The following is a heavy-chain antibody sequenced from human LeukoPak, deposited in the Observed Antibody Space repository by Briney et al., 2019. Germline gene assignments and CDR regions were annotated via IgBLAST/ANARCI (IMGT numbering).Heavy chain of an antibody. J-gene: IGHJ4*02. Sequence: GGSLRLSYAASGFTFSSYAMHWVRQAPGKGLEWVAVISYDGSNKYYADSVKGRFTISRDNSKNTLYLQMNSLRAEDTAVYYCARVVSPSSIDYWGQGTLVTVSS. CDR1: GFTFSSYA. D-gene: IGHD2-2*01. V-gene: IGHV3-30-3*01. CDR3: ARVVSPSSIDY. CDR2: ISYDGSNK.